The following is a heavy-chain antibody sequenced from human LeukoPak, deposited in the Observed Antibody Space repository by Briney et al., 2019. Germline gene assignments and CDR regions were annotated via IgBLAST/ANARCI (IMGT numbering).Heavy chain of an antibody. Sequence: GGPLRLSCAASGFTFSSYGMSWVRQAPGKGLEWVSSTSDSGGRTYYADSMKGRFTISRDNSKNTLFVQMNSLRAEDTAVYYCAKGMYYYGSGSFDYWGQGTLVTVSS. D-gene: IGHD3-10*01. J-gene: IGHJ4*02. V-gene: IGHV3-23*01. CDR3: AKGMYYYGSGSFDY. CDR2: TSDSGGRT. CDR1: GFTFSSYG.